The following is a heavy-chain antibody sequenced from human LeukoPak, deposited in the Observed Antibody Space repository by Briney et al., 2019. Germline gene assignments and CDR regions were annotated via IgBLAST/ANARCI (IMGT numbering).Heavy chain of an antibody. Sequence: ASVKVSCKASGYTFTRYYMHWVRQAPGQGLEWMGIINPSGGTTSYAQKLQGRVTMTRDMSTSTVYMELSSLRSEDTAVYYCAKWGCSGSDCYPFDYWGQGTLVTVSS. CDR3: AKWGCSGSDCYPFDY. CDR2: INPSGGTT. J-gene: IGHJ4*02. V-gene: IGHV1-46*01. D-gene: IGHD2-21*02. CDR1: GYTFTRYY.